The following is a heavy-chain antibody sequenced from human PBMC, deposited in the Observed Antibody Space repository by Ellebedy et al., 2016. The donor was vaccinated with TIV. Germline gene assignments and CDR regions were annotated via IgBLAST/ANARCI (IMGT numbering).Heavy chain of an antibody. D-gene: IGHD4-17*01. V-gene: IGHV3-30-3*01. Sequence: GGSLRLSCAASGFTFSSDAMHWVRQAPGKGLEWVAVISYDGSNKYYADSVKGRFTISRDNSKNTLYLQMNSLRVEDTAVYYCARWPSGDAPLDYWGQGTLVTVPS. CDR3: ARWPSGDAPLDY. CDR2: ISYDGSNK. J-gene: IGHJ4*02. CDR1: GFTFSSDA.